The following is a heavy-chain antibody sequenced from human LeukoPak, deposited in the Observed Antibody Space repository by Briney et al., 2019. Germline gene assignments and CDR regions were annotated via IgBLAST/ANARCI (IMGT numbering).Heavy chain of an antibody. CDR2: ISYDGSNK. Sequence: GGSLRLSCAASGFTFSSYGMHWVRQAPGKGLEWVAVISYDGSNKYYADSVKGRFTISRDNSKNTLYLQMNSLRAEDTAVYYCAKVNPSSIIVAARIDYWGQGTLVTVSS. CDR3: AKVNPSSIIVAARIDY. D-gene: IGHD5-12*01. J-gene: IGHJ4*02. V-gene: IGHV3-30*18. CDR1: GFTFSSYG.